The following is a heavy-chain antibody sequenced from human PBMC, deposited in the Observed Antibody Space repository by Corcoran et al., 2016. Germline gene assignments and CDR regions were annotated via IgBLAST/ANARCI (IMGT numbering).Heavy chain of an antibody. J-gene: IGHJ4*02. CDR1: GFTFSSYG. V-gene: IGHV3-30*18. D-gene: IGHD5-18*01. CDR2: ISYDGSNK. Sequence: QVQLVESGGGVVQPGRSLRLSCAASGFTFSSYGMHWVRQAPGKGLEWVAVISYDGSNKYYADSVKGRFTISRDNSKNTLYLQMNSLRAEDTAVYYWAKGSGQLWSGPQRNWGQGTLVTVSS. CDR3: AKGSGQLWSGPQRN.